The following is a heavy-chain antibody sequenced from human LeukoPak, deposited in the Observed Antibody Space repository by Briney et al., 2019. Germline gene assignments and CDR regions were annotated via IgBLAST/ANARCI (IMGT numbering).Heavy chain of an antibody. CDR3: ASGRDRDGPPGDY. V-gene: IGHV3-48*02. Sequence: GGSLRLSCAASGFTFSTYNMNWVRQAPGKGLEWVSYISRSRRNTYYADSVKGRFTISRDKAKNSLYLQMNSLRDEDTAVYYCASGRDRDGPPGDYGGEGTLVTVSS. J-gene: IGHJ4*02. CDR2: ISRSRRNT. CDR1: GFTFSTYN. D-gene: IGHD5-24*01.